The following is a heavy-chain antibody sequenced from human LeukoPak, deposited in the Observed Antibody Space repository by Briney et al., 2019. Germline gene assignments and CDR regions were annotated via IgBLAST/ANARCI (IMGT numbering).Heavy chain of an antibody. CDR2: ISYDGSNK. J-gene: IGHJ4*02. V-gene: IGHV3-30*04. CDR1: GFTFSSYA. CDR3: ARESLHYFDY. Sequence: GGSLRLSCAASGFTFSSYAMHWVRQAPGKGLEWVAVISYDGSNKYYADSVKGRFTISRDNSTNTLYLQMNSLRAEDTAVYYCARESLHYFDYWGQGTLVTVSS.